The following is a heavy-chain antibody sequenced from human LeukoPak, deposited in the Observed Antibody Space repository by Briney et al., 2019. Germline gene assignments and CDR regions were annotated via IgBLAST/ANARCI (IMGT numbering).Heavy chain of an antibody. CDR2: ISGDGGST. CDR3: AKDSYGSGSYLDY. CDR1: GFTFDDYA. J-gene: IGHJ4*02. D-gene: IGHD3-10*01. V-gene: IGHV3-43*02. Sequence: PGGSLRLSCAASGFTFDDYAMYWVRQAPGKGLEWVSLISGDGGSTYYADSVKGRFTISRDNSKKSLYLRMNSLRTEDTAFYYCAKDSYGSGSYLDYWGQGTLVTVSS.